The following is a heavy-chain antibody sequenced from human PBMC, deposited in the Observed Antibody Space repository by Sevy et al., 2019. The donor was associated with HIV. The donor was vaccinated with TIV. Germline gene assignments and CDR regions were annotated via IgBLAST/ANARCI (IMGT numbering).Heavy chain of an antibody. CDR3: ATLGGSSSWYGDTYYFDY. CDR1: GFTFSSYS. D-gene: IGHD6-13*01. CDR2: ISSSSSYI. Sequence: GGSLRLSCAASGFTFSSYSMNWVRQAPGKGLEWVSSISSSSSYINYADSVKGRFTISRDNAKNSLYLQMNSLRAEDTAVYYCATLGGSSSWYGDTYYFDYWGQGTLVTVSS. J-gene: IGHJ4*02. V-gene: IGHV3-21*01.